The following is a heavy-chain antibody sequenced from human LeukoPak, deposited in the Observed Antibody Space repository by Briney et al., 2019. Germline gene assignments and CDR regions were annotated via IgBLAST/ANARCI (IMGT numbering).Heavy chain of an antibody. J-gene: IGHJ5*02. D-gene: IGHD3-22*01. CDR2: IIPIFGTA. V-gene: IGHV1-69*06. CDR1: GGTFSSYA. Sequence: VASVKASCKASGGTFSSYAISWVRQAPGQGLEWMGGIIPIFGTANYAQKFQGRVTITADKSTSTAYMELSSLRSEDTAVYYCARVRYYDSSGFPLHWFDPWGQGTLVTVSS. CDR3: ARVRYYDSSGFPLHWFDP.